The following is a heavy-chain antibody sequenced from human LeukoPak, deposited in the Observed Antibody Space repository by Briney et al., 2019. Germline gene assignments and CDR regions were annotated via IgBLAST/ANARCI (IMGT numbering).Heavy chain of an antibody. CDR2: IKHDGSEK. CDR1: GFTFSSYW. D-gene: IGHD6-13*01. J-gene: IGHJ4*02. Sequence: GGSLRLSCAASGFTFSSYWMTWVRQTPGKGLEWVANIKHDGSEKYYVDSVKGRFTISRDNAKNSLYLQMNSLRAEDTAIYYCARYSSTTIYYFHYWGQGTLVTVSS. CDR3: ARYSSTTIYYFHY. V-gene: IGHV3-7*03.